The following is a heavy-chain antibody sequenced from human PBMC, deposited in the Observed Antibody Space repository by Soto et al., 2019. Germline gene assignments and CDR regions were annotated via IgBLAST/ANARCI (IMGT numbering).Heavy chain of an antibody. V-gene: IGHV3-33*01. Sequence: QVQLVESGGGVVQPGRSLRLSCAASGFSFSSYGMHWVRQAPGKGLEWVAVIYYDGSNEYYSDSVKGRFTISRDNSKNTLYLQMNSLRVEDTAVYYWARWWNDEEWVETMDVW. D-gene: IGHD1-1*01. CDR1: GFSFSSYG. CDR3: ARWWNDEEWVETMDV. CDR2: IYYDGSNE. J-gene: IGHJ6*01.